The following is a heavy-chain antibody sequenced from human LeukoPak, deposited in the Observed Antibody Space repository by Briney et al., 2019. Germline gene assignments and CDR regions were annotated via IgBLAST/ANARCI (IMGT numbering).Heavy chain of an antibody. CDR1: GFTFSSYA. V-gene: IGHV3-23*01. CDR2: ISGSGGST. D-gene: IGHD4-17*01. J-gene: IGHJ4*02. Sequence: GGSLRLSCAASGFTFSSYAMSWVRQAPGKGLGWVSTISGSGGSTYYADSVKGRFTISRDNSKNTLYLQMNSLRAEDTAVYYCTTVNYGDYPPFDYWGQGTLVTVSS. CDR3: TTVNYGDYPPFDY.